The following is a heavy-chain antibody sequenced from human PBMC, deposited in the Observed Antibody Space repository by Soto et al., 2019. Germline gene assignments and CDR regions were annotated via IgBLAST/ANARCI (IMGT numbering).Heavy chain of an antibody. J-gene: IGHJ4*02. CDR2: IYWNDDK. CDR1: GFSLSTSGVG. D-gene: IGHD3-22*01. CDR3: AHYYYDSSGYYYELNN. V-gene: IGHV2-5*01. Sequence: QITLKESGPTLVNPTQTLTLTCTFSGFSLSTSGVGVGWIRQPPGKALEWLALIYWNDDKRYSPSLKSRLTITKDTSKNQVVLTMTNMDPVDTATYYCAHYYYDSSGYYYELNNWGQGTLVTVSS.